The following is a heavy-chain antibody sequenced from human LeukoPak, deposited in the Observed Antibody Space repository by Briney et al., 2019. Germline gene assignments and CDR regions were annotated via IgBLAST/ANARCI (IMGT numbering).Heavy chain of an antibody. CDR3: ARVNSSSWYLDY. D-gene: IGHD6-13*01. Sequence: SETLSLTCTVSSGSISTYYWSWIRQPPGKALECIGCIYYSGSTDYNPSLKSRVTVSVDTSKNQFSLKLISVTAADTAVYYCARVNSSSWYLDYWGQGTLVTVSS. CDR2: IYYSGST. CDR1: SGSISTYY. J-gene: IGHJ4*02. V-gene: IGHV4-59*01.